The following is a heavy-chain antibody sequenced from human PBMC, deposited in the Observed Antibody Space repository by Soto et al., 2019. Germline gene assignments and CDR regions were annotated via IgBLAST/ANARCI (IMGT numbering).Heavy chain of an antibody. CDR1: GFSFLDHS. CDR3: ARLPKGSVVTG. Sequence: GGSLRLSCVGSGFSFLDHSMNWVRQPSGKGLQWISYISSSSENIYYADSVKGRFTVSRDNAKNTLFLQMNSLRDDDSAIYYCARLPKGSVVTGWGQGSLVTVSS. D-gene: IGHD2-21*02. CDR2: ISSSSENI. J-gene: IGHJ4*01. V-gene: IGHV3-48*02.